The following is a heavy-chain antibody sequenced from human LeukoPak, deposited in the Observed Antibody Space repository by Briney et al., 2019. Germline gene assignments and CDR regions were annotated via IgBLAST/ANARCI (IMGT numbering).Heavy chain of an antibody. CDR1: VYTFTSYY. Sequence: ASVKVTCKASVYTFTSYYMHWVRQAPGQGLEWMGIINPSGGITTYAQKFQGRVTMTRDTSTSTVYMELSSLRSEDTAVYYCARPTSIIPAANIYYYFYGMDVWSQGTTVTVSS. CDR3: ARPTSIIPAANIYYYFYGMDV. V-gene: IGHV1-46*01. J-gene: IGHJ6*02. CDR2: INPSGGIT. D-gene: IGHD2-2*01.